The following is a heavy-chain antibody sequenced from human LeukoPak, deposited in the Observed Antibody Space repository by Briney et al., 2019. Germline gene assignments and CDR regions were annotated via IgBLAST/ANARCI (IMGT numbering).Heavy chain of an antibody. CDR1: GDSMTSRSYY. J-gene: IGHJ4*02. CDR3: ARRGDSSGYYDY. Sequence: SETLSPTCIVSGDSMTSRSYYWDWIRQPPEKGLEWIGGVHYSGTTHYNPSLESRVTISMDTSKKQFSLKLTYVTAADTAVYYCARRGDSSGYYDYWGQGTVVTVSS. D-gene: IGHD3-22*01. CDR2: VHYSGTT. V-gene: IGHV4-39*01.